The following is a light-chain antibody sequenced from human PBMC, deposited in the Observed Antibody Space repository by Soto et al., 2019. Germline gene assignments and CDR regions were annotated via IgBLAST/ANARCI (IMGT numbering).Light chain of an antibody. V-gene: IGKV3-15*01. CDR1: QSVSSN. J-gene: IGKJ5*01. CDR3: QQYNNWPLT. Sequence: EIMMTQSPATLSVSTGERATLSCRASQSVSSNLAWYQQKPGQAPRLLIYGASSRATGIPVRFSGSGSGTEFTLTISSLQSEDFAVYYCQQYNNWPLTFGQGTRLEV. CDR2: GAS.